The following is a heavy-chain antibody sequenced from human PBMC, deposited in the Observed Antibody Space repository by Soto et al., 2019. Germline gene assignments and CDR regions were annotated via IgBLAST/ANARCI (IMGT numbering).Heavy chain of an antibody. Sequence: GLSLRLSWAASECTISSNYIRWVRQAPGKGLEWVSVIYSGGSTYYADSVKGRFTISRDNSKNTLYLQMNSLRAEDTAVDYCGGEPRLPWYGNVFEILGQGTM. CDR3: GGEPRLPWYGNVFEI. V-gene: IGHV3-66*01. J-gene: IGHJ3*02. CDR2: IYSGGST. CDR1: ECTISSNY. D-gene: IGHD2-15*01.